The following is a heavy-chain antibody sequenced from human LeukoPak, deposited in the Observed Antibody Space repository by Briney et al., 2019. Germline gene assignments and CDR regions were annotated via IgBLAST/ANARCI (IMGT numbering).Heavy chain of an antibody. D-gene: IGHD6-13*01. CDR1: GFMFNNYA. V-gene: IGHV3-23*01. J-gene: IGHJ4*02. Sequence: GGSLRLSCAASGFMFNNYAMNWVRQAPGKGLEWVSGISGLGGSAYYAASVKGRFTISRDNSGDTLFLQLNNPRVEDTAIYFCARRGGSSWSSFDYWGQGTLVTVSS. CDR2: ISGLGGSA. CDR3: ARRGGSSWSSFDY.